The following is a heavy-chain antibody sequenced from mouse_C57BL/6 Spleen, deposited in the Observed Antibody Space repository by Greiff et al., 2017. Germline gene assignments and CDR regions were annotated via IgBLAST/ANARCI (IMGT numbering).Heavy chain of an antibody. CDR2: IDPSDSET. CDR1: GYTFTSYW. Sequence: QVQLQQPGAELVRPGSSVKLSCKASGYTFTSYWMHWVKQRPIQGLEWIGNIDPSDSETHYNQKFKDKATLTVDKSSSTAYMQLSSLTSEDSAVYYCARERGFGIYYAMDDWGQGTSVTVSS. CDR3: ARERGFGIYYAMDD. V-gene: IGHV1-52*01. J-gene: IGHJ4*01. D-gene: IGHD4-1*01.